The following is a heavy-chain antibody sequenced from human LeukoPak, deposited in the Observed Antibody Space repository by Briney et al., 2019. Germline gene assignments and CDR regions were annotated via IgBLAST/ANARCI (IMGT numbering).Heavy chain of an antibody. CDR2: ISSSSSYI. J-gene: IGHJ3*02. V-gene: IGHV3-21*01. D-gene: IGHD6-13*01. CDR3: ARRDSSSWNDAFDI. Sequence: GGSLRLSCAASGFTFSSYSMNWVRQAPGKGLKWVSSISSSSSYIYYADSVKGRFTISRDNAKNSLYLQMNSLRAEDTAVYYCARRDSSSWNDAFDIWGQGTMVTVSS. CDR1: GFTFSSYS.